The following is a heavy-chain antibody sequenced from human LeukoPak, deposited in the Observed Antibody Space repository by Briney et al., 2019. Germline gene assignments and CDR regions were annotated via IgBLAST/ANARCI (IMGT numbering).Heavy chain of an antibody. CDR2: IIPIFGTA. CDR3: ARDRYYDCSGSSDHAFDI. D-gene: IGHD3-22*01. Sequence: GASVKVSCKASGGTFSSYAISWVRQAPGQGLEWMGGIIPIFGTANYAQKFQGRVTITADESTSTAYMELSSLRSEDTAVYYCARDRYYDCSGSSDHAFDIWGQGTMVTVSS. CDR1: GGTFSSYA. V-gene: IGHV1-69*13. J-gene: IGHJ3*02.